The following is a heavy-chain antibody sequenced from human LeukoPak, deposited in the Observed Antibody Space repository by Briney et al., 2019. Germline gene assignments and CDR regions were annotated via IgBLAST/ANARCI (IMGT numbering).Heavy chain of an antibody. CDR2: ILGGGGT. V-gene: IGHV3-23*01. CDR1: GLIFHNYA. Sequence: GGSLRLSCAASGLIFHNYALVWIRRAPGKGPEWVSAILGGGGTFYADAVKGRFTISRDNSKNTLYLQMNSLRAEDTATYYCGQDPNGNYVGAFDFWGRGTMVTVSS. J-gene: IGHJ3*01. D-gene: IGHD4-17*01. CDR3: GQDPNGNYVGAFDF.